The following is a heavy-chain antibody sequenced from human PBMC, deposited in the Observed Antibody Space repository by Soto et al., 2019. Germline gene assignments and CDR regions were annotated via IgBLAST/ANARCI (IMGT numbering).Heavy chain of an antibody. CDR3: ARGPGGPDGPGDY. CDR1: GYTFTSYA. V-gene: IGHV1-3*01. CDR2: INAGNGNT. J-gene: IGHJ4*02. D-gene: IGHD2-15*01. Sequence: QVQLVQSGAEVKKPGASVKVSCKASGYTFTSYAMHWVRQAPGQRLEWMGWINAGNGNTKYSQKFQGRVTITRDTTASTAYMELSSLRSEDTAVYYCARGPGGPDGPGDYWGQGTLVTVSS.